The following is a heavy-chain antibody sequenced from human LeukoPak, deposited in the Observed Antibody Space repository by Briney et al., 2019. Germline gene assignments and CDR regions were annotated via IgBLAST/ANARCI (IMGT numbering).Heavy chain of an antibody. CDR2: IHPEDSYT. Sequence: GESLKISCKASGYVFIRHWIGWVRQVPGKGLEWMGGIHPEDSYTRYNPAFQGHVTLSVDETTSTAYLQLSRLKASDTAIYYCARQNHYYYHMDVWGRGTTVTVSS. CDR3: ARQNHYYYHMDV. J-gene: IGHJ6*03. V-gene: IGHV5-51*01. CDR1: GYVFIRHW.